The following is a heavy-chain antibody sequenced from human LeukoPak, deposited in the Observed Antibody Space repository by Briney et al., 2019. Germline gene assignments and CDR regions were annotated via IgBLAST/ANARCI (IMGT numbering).Heavy chain of an antibody. Sequence: PGGSLRLSCAASGFTFSNYWMHWVRQFPGTELVWVSRIGTDGSTTTYADYVKGRFTISRDNAKNTLYLQMNSLRAEDTAVYYCARDKYGGNSNAFDIWGQGTLVTVSS. CDR3: ARDKYGGNSNAFDI. CDR2: IGTDGSTT. V-gene: IGHV3-74*01. D-gene: IGHD4-23*01. CDR1: GFTFSNYW. J-gene: IGHJ3*02.